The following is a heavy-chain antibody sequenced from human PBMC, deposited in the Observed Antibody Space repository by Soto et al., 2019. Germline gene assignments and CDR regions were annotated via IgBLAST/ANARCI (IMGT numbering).Heavy chain of an antibody. D-gene: IGHD2-8*01. CDR3: ARGMVYAIDDY. Sequence: ASVKVSCKTSGYTFTSDVSSWVRQAPGQGLEWMGWISAYNGNTNYAQKLQGRVTMTTDTSTSTAYMELRSLRSDDTAVYYCARGMVYAIDDYWGQGTLVTVSS. CDR2: ISAYNGNT. CDR1: GYTFTSDV. J-gene: IGHJ4*02. V-gene: IGHV1-18*01.